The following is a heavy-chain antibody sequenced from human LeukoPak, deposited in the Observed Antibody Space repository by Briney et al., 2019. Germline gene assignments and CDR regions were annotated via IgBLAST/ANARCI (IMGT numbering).Heavy chain of an antibody. V-gene: IGHV3-33*01. Sequence: GGSLRLSCAASGFSFYTYAMHWVRQAPGQGLEWVALIWHDGSHKFYSNSVRGQFTISRDNSKNTVYLQMNNLRPDDTAVYYCAREIFGSGGYPDFWGQGTLVTVSS. CDR1: GFSFYTYA. D-gene: IGHD3-10*01. J-gene: IGHJ4*02. CDR3: AREIFGSGGYPDF. CDR2: IWHDGSHK.